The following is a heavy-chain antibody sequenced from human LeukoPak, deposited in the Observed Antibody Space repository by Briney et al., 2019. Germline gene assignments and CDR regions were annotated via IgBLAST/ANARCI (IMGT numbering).Heavy chain of an antibody. CDR1: GGSISSGDYY. V-gene: IGHV4-30-4*01. CDR3: AREETNYDILTGYSHGAFDI. Sequence: SETLSLTCTVSGGSISSGDYYWSWIRQPPGKGLGWIGYIYYSGSTYYNPSLKSRVTISVDTSKNQFSLKLSSVTAADTAVYYCAREETNYDILTGYSHGAFDIWGQGTMVTVSS. J-gene: IGHJ3*02. D-gene: IGHD3-9*01. CDR2: IYYSGST.